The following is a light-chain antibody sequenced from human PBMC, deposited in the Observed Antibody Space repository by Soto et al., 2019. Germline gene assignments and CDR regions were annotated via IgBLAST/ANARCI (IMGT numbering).Light chain of an antibody. J-gene: IGLJ1*01. CDR1: SSDVGAYIY. CDR2: NVS. CDR3: SSYTSGDSFY. V-gene: IGLV2-14*01. Sequence: QSALTQPASVSGSRGQSITISCTGTSSDVGAYIYVSWYQQHPGKVPKLIIYNVSNRPSGVSNRFSGSKSGNTASLTISGLQAEDEADYYCSSYTSGDSFYFGTGTKLTVL.